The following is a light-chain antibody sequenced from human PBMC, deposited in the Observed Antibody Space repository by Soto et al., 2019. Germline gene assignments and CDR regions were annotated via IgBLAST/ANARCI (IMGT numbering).Light chain of an antibody. CDR1: QSVRNN. Sequence: EIVMTQSPATLSVSPGERATLSCRASQSVRNNLAWYQQKPGLAPRLLISAASTRATGIPARFSGNGSETEFTLIIDNLQSEDYALYYCQQYNKWPPWTFGQGTKVEGK. V-gene: IGKV3-15*01. J-gene: IGKJ1*01. CDR3: QQYNKWPPWT. CDR2: AAS.